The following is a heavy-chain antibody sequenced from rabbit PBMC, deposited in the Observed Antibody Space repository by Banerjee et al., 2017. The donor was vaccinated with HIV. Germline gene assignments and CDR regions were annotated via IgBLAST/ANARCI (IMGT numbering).Heavy chain of an antibody. V-gene: IGHV1S45*01. CDR3: ARDGTYGYATDVYNL. D-gene: IGHD6-1*01. CDR2: IYSGSGST. J-gene: IGHJ4*01. Sequence: QQQLVESGGGLVQPEGSLTLTCTASGIDVSTSYWIYWVRQAPGKGLELIGCIYSGSGSTDYASWVNGRFTISKTSSTTVTLQMTSLTAADTATYFCARDGTYGYATDVYNLWGPGTLVTVS. CDR1: GIDVSTSYW.